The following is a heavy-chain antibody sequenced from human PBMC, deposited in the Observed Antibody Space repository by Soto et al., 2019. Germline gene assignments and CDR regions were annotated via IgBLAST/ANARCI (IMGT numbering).Heavy chain of an antibody. Sequence: PSETLSLTCTVSGDSISSGGYYWSWIRQHPGKGLEWIGYIYYSGSTFYNPSLKSRVTISVDTSKNQFSLKLSYVTAADTAVYYCARDREDYYYYNGMDVWGQGTTVTVSS. V-gene: IGHV4-31*03. D-gene: IGHD1-26*01. CDR2: IYYSGST. CDR3: ARDREDYYYYNGMDV. J-gene: IGHJ6*02. CDR1: GDSISSGGYY.